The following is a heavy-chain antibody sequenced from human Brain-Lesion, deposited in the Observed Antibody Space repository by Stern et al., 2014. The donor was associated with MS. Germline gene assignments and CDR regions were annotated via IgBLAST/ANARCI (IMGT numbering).Heavy chain of an antibody. V-gene: IGHV1-45*02. CDR3: AQSGNYDWYFDL. Sequence: QVQLVQSGAEVRKPGSSVNVSCKASEYTFTNRYLHWVRQAPGQALEWMGWIPPFNGNTLYAQKFQDRVTITADRSLSTAYMELSSLRSEDTAMYFCAQSGNYDWYFDLWGRGTLVTVSS. CDR2: IPPFNGNT. J-gene: IGHJ2*01. CDR1: EYTFTNRY. D-gene: IGHD1-26*01.